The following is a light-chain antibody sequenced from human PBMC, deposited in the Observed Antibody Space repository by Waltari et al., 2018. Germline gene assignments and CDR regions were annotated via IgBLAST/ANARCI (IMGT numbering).Light chain of an antibody. J-gene: IGKJ1*01. V-gene: IGKV2-30*02. CDR3: MQSTHWPPWT. CDR2: KVS. Sequence: DVVMTQSPRSLSVTLVQPASIPCRSSQSLLHSCGDTYLHWFQQRPGQSPRLLINKVSERDPGVPDRFSGSGSGTDFTMEISTVEAEDVGVYYCMQSTHWPPWTFGQGTKVEIK. CDR1: QSLLHSCGDTY.